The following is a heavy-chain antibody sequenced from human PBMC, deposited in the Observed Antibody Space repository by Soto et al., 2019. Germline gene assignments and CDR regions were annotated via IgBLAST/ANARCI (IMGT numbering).Heavy chain of an antibody. D-gene: IGHD2-2*01. CDR2: IYPGDSDT. V-gene: IGHV5-51*01. Sequence: GGSLKISCKGSGYSFTSYWIGWLPQMPGKGLGWMGIIYPGDSDTRYSPSFQGQVTISADKSISTAYLQWSSLKASDTAMYYCASQVLPAADLPYYYYGMDVWGQGTTVTVS. CDR1: GYSFTSYW. CDR3: ASQVLPAADLPYYYYGMDV. J-gene: IGHJ6*02.